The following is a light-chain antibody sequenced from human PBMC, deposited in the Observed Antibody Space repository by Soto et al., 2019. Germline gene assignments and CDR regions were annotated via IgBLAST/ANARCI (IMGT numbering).Light chain of an antibody. CDR2: EVT. CDR3: SSYVDTFSVI. J-gene: IGLJ2*01. Sequence: SALTQPPSASGSLGQSVTISCPGTSGDVGHYNYVSWYQQQPGKAPKLMIYEVTKRPSGVPDRFSGSKSGNTASLTVSGLQAEDEADYFCSSYVDTFSVIFGGGTKVTVL. CDR1: SGDVGHYNY. V-gene: IGLV2-8*01.